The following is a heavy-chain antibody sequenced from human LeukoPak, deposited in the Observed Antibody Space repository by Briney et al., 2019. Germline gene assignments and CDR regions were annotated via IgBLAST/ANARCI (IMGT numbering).Heavy chain of an antibody. J-gene: IGHJ3*02. V-gene: IGHV4-59*01. CDR2: TYYSGST. D-gene: IGHD3-22*01. CDR3: ARASDSSGYFQAFDI. CDR1: GGSISRYY. Sequence: SETLSLTCTVSGGSISRYYWSWIRQPPGKGLEGIGYTYYSGSTNYNPSRKSRVPISVDTSNNQFSLKLSSVTAADTAIYYCARASDSSGYFQAFDIWGQGTMVTVSS.